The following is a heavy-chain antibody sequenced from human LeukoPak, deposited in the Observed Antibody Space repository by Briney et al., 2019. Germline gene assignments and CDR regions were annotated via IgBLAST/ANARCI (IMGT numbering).Heavy chain of an antibody. CDR3: AKMQGPSDY. J-gene: IGHJ4*02. CDR1: GFTFSSYA. CDR2: ISSSGGST. V-gene: IGHV3-23*01. Sequence: GGSLRLSCAASGFTFSSYAMSWVPQAPGKGLEWVSAISSSGGSTYYADSVKGRFTISRDNSKNTLYLQMNSLRAEETAVYYCAKMQGPSDYWGEGTLVTVSS.